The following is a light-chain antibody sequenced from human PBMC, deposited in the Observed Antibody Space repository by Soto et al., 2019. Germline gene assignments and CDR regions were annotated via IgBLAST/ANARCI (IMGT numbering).Light chain of an antibody. CDR3: LQDYNYPRT. V-gene: IGKV1-6*01. CDR1: QGIRDE. Sequence: AIQMTQFPASLSASVGDRVTITCRASQGIRDELAWYQQKPGKAPILLIYGASRLESGVPSRFSGSGSGTDFSLTIYSLRPEDSATYFCLQDYNYPRTFGQGTKLQI. CDR2: GAS. J-gene: IGKJ2*01.